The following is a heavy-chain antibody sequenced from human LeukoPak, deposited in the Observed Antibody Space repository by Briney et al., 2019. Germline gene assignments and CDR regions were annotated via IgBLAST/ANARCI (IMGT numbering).Heavy chain of an antibody. CDR2: ISGRSSTI. D-gene: IGHD1-26*01. CDR1: AVTFSDYS. Sequence: GGSLRLSCAASAVTFSDYSMNWVRQAPGKGLEWISYISGRSSTIYYADSVRGRFTISRDNAKNSMYLQMNSLRAEDTAVYYCARDRLTSGSYFFDYWGQGTLVTVSS. V-gene: IGHV3-48*01. J-gene: IGHJ4*02. CDR3: ARDRLTSGSYFFDY.